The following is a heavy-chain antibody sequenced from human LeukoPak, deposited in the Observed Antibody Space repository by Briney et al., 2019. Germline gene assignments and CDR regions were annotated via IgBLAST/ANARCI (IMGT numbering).Heavy chain of an antibody. D-gene: IGHD3-9*01. CDR2: IYYSGST. CDR3: ARRGDYDILTGSRDYFDY. Sequence: PSETLSLTCTVSGGSISSYYWSWIRQPPGKGLEWIGYIYYSGSTNYNPSLKSRVTISVDTSKNQFSLKLSSVTAADTAVYYCARRGDYDILTGSRDYFDYWGQGTLVTVSS. V-gene: IGHV4-59*08. J-gene: IGHJ4*02. CDR1: GGSISSYY.